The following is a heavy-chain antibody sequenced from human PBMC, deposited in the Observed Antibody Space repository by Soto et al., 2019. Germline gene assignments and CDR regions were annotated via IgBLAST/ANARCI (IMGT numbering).Heavy chain of an antibody. D-gene: IGHD2-2*01. CDR1: GFTFSSYA. CDR3: AKDSSVVPAGNWFDP. Sequence: EVQLLESGGGLVQPGGSLRLSCAASGFTFSSYAMSWVRQAPGKGLEWVSAISGSGGSTYYADSVKGRFTISRDNSKNTLYLQMNSLRAEDTAVYYSAKDSSVVPAGNWFDPWGQGTLVTVSS. V-gene: IGHV3-23*01. CDR2: ISGSGGST. J-gene: IGHJ5*02.